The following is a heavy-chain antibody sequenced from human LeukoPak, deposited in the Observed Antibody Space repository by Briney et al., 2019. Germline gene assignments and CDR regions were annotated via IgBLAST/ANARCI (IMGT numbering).Heavy chain of an antibody. CDR1: GYTFTSYG. J-gene: IGHJ6*03. Sequence: GASVKVSCKASGYTFTSYGISWVRQAPGQGLEWMGWISAYNGNTNYAQKLQGRVTMTTDTSTSTAYMELRSLRSDDTAVYYCARYSSSWYGYYYYYYTDVWGKGTTVTVSS. V-gene: IGHV1-18*01. D-gene: IGHD6-13*01. CDR2: ISAYNGNT. CDR3: ARYSSSWYGYYYYYYTDV.